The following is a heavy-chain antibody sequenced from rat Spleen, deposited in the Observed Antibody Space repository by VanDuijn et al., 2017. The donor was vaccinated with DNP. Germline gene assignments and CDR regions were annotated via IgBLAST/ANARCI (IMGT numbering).Heavy chain of an antibody. CDR2: ISPSGGST. CDR3: AARAPGDYYYGGYFDY. Sequence: EVQLVESGGGLVQPGRSLKLSCAASGFTFSDYYMAWVRQAPTKGLEWVASISPSGGSTYYLDSVKGRFTISRDNAKSSLYLQMNSLKSEDTATYYCAARAPGDYYYGGYFDYWGQGVMVTVSS. CDR1: GFTFSDYY. V-gene: IGHV5-25*01. J-gene: IGHJ2*01. D-gene: IGHD1-6*01.